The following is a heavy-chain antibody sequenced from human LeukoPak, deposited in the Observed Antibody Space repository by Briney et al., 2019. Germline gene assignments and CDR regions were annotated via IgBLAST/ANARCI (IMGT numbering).Heavy chain of an antibody. D-gene: IGHD3-9*01. CDR3: ATVRYFDWALDY. V-gene: IGHV1-2*02. CDR2: INPNSGGT. CDR1: GYTFTGYY. Sequence: ASVKVSCKASGYTFTGYYMHWVRQAPGQGLEWMGWINPNSGGTNYAQKFQGRVTMTRDTSISTAHMELSRLRSDDTAVYYCATVRYFDWALDYWGQGTLVTVSS. J-gene: IGHJ4*02.